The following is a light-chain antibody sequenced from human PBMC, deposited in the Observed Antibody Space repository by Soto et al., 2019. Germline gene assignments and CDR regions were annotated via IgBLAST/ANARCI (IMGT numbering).Light chain of an antibody. CDR3: QQRSNWPIT. Sequence: EIVLTQSPATLSLSPGERATLSCRASQGVSNFLAWYQQKPGQAPRLLIYDTSNRATGIPARFSGSGSGTDFTLTINNLDPEDFAVYYCQQRSNWPITFGQGTRLEIK. CDR1: QGVSNF. V-gene: IGKV3-11*01. CDR2: DTS. J-gene: IGKJ5*01.